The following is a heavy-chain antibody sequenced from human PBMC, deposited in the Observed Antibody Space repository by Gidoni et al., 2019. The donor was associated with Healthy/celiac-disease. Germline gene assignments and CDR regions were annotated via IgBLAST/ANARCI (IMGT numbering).Heavy chain of an antibody. J-gene: IGHJ6*03. CDR2: ISAYNGNT. CDR1: GYTFTSYG. Sequence: QVQLVQSGAEVKKPGASVKVSCKASGYTFTSYGISWVRQAPGQGLEWMGWISAYNGNTNYAQKLQGRVTMTTDTSTSTAYMELRSLRSDDTAVYYCARFRPITFGGVIALYYYYYMDVWGKGTTVTVSS. V-gene: IGHV1-18*01. D-gene: IGHD3-16*02. CDR3: ARFRPITFGGVIALYYYYYMDV.